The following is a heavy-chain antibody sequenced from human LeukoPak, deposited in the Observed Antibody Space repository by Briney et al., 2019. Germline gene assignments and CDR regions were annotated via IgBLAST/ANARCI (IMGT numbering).Heavy chain of an antibody. D-gene: IGHD1-26*01. CDR1: GGSISSYY. Sequence: SETLSLTCTVSGGSISSYYWSWIRQPPGKGLEWIGYIYYSGSTNYNPSLKSRVTISVDTSKNQFSLKLSSVTAADTAVYYCARDSGLPDYWGQGTLVTVSS. CDR2: IYYSGST. CDR3: ARDSGLPDY. V-gene: IGHV4-59*01. J-gene: IGHJ4*02.